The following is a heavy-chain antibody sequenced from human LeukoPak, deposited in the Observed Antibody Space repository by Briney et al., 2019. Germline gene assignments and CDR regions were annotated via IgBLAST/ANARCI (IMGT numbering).Heavy chain of an antibody. CDR2: IYHSGST. D-gene: IGHD3-10*01. Sequence: NPSETLSLTCAVSGGSISSGGYSWSWIRQPPGKGLEWIGYIYHSGSTYYNPSLKSRVTISVDRSKNQFSLKLSSVTAADTAVYYCAKDRLPMVRGIDYWGQGTLVTGPS. CDR3: AKDRLPMVRGIDY. J-gene: IGHJ4*02. V-gene: IGHV4-30-2*01. CDR1: GGSISSGGYS.